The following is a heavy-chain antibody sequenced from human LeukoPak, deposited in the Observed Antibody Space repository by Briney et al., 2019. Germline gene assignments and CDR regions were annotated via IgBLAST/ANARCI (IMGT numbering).Heavy chain of an antibody. V-gene: IGHV3-23*01. CDR2: ISGSGTNT. D-gene: IGHD2-8*02. Sequence: GRSLRLSCAVSGFTFSSYGLHWVRQAPGKGLEWVSGISGSGTNTYYADSVKGRFTISRDNSKKTVHLQMNSLRAEDTAVYYCAKGGRDTGGNWFDPWGQGTLVTVSS. CDR1: GFTFSSYG. CDR3: AKGGRDTGGNWFDP. J-gene: IGHJ5*02.